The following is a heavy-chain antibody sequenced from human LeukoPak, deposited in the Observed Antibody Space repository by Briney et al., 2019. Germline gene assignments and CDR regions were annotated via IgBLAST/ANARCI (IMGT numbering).Heavy chain of an antibody. V-gene: IGHV3-21*01. CDR1: GFTFSSYS. J-gene: IGHJ4*02. D-gene: IGHD1-7*01. Sequence: GGSLRLSCAASGFTFSSYSMNWVRQAPGKGLEWVSSISSSSSYIYYADSVKGRFTISRDNAKNSLYLRMNSLRAEDTAVYYCARGITGTTGIDYWGQGTLVTVSS. CDR2: ISSSSSYI. CDR3: ARGITGTTGIDY.